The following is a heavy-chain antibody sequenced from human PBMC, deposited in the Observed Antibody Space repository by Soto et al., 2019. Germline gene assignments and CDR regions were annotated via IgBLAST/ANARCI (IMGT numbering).Heavy chain of an antibody. V-gene: IGHV4-61*01. CDR3: ARDLGDDLRFDY. CDR2: IYYSGST. D-gene: IGHD4-17*01. CDR1: GGSVSSGSYY. J-gene: IGHJ4*02. Sequence: PSETLSLTCTVSGGSVSSGSYYWIWIRQPPGKGLEWIGYIYYSGSTNYNPSLKSRVTISVDTSKNQFSLKLSSVTAADTAVYYCARDLGDDLRFDYWGQGTLVTVSS.